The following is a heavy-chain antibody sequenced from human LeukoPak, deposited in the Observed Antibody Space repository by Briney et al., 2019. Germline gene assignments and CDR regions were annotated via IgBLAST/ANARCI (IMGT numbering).Heavy chain of an antibody. CDR1: GFTFSSYW. CDR3: VRDMNWNFAN. D-gene: IGHD1-7*01. J-gene: IGHJ4*02. CDR2: IKQDGSQR. V-gene: IGHV3-7*01. Sequence: GGSLRLSCAASGFTFSSYWMSWVRQAPGKGLKWVANIKQDGSQRYYVDSVKGRFTISRDNAENSLYLQMNSLRAEDTAVYYCVRDMNWNFANWGQGALVTVSS.